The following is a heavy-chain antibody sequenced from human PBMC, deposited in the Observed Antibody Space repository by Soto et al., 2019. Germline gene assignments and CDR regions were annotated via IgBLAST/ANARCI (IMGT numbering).Heavy chain of an antibody. CDR1: GGSFSGYY. D-gene: IGHD3-16*02. Sequence: PSXTLSLTCAVYGGSFSGYYWSWIRQPPVNGLEWIGEINHSGSTNYNPSLKSRVTISVDTSKNQFSLKLSSVTAADTAVYYCARRLYARGNKHNWFDPWGQGTLVTVSS. CDR2: INHSGST. CDR3: ARRLYARGNKHNWFDP. V-gene: IGHV4-34*01. J-gene: IGHJ5*02.